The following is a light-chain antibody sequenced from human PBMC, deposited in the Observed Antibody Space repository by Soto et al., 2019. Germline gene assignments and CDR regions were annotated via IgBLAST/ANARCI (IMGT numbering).Light chain of an antibody. CDR1: QSVRNN. V-gene: IGKV3-15*01. Sequence: EIVMTQSPATLSLSPGERATLSCRASQSVRNNLAWYQQKPGQAPRLLIYGASTRATGIPARFSGSGSGTDFTLTISSLEPEDFSVYYCQQRYNWPITFGQGTRLEIK. J-gene: IGKJ5*01. CDR3: QQRYNWPIT. CDR2: GAS.